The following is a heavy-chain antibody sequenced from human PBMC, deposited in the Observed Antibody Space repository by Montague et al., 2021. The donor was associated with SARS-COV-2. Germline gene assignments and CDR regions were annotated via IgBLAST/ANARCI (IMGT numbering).Heavy chain of an antibody. CDR2: IDWDDDK. J-gene: IGHJ4*02. Sequence: PALVKPTQTLTLTCTFSGFSLSTSGVGVGWIRQPPGKALEWLALIDWDDDKYYSTSLKTRLPLSKDTSKNQVVLTMTNMDPVDTATYYCARSHYDILTGYYTILDYGGQGTLVTVSS. D-gene: IGHD3-9*01. V-gene: IGHV2-70*01. CDR3: ARSHYDILTGYYTILDY. CDR1: GFSLSTSGVG.